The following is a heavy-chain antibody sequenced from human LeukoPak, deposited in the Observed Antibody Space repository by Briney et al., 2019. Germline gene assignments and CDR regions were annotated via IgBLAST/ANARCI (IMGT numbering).Heavy chain of an antibody. V-gene: IGHV4-31*03. CDR3: ARGDYGSGWDFDY. CDR2: IYYSGIT. Sequence: SQTLSLTCTVSGGSISSGGYYWSWIRQHPGKGLEWIGYIYYSGITYYNPSLKSRVTISVDTSKNQFSLKLSSVTAADTAVYYCARGDYGSGWDFDYWGQGTLVTVSS. J-gene: IGHJ4*02. CDR1: GGSISSGGYY. D-gene: IGHD3-10*01.